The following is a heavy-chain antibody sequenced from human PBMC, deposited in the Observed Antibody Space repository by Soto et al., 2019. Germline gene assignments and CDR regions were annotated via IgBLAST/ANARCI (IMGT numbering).Heavy chain of an antibody. Sequence: QVQLVQSGAEVKKPGSSVKVSCKASGGTFSSYAISWVRQAPGQGLEWMGGIIPIFGTANYAQKFQGRVTITADESTSTAYMELSSLRSEDTAVYYCARDLGQYGSGSYYKRGWFDPWGQGTLVTVSS. CDR2: IIPIFGTA. J-gene: IGHJ5*02. CDR1: GGTFSSYA. CDR3: ARDLGQYGSGSYYKRGWFDP. V-gene: IGHV1-69*01. D-gene: IGHD3-10*01.